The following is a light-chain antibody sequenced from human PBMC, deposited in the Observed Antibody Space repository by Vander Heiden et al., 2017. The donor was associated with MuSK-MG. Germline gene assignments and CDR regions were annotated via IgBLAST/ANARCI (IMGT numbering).Light chain of an antibody. CDR1: QGISNY. J-gene: IGKJ5*01. CDR2: AAS. CDR3: QKNNCDPPVT. V-gene: IGKV1-27*01. Sequence: DIQMTQSPSSLSASVGDRVTITCRASQGISNYLAWYQQKPGKGPKLLIYAASTLQAGVPSRFSGSGYGKDFTLTISSRQPEDVASYYCQKNNCDPPVTFGQGTRLXIK.